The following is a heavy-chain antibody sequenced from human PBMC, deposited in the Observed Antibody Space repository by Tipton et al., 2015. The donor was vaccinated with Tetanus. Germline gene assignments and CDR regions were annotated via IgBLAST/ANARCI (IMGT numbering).Heavy chain of an antibody. J-gene: IGHJ6*02. D-gene: IGHD6-13*01. Sequence: SLRLSCAASGFTFSSYWMSWVRQAPGKGLEWVANIKHDGSEKYYVDSVKGRFTISRDNAKNSLYLQMNSLRAEDTAVYYCARESKTVGYSSSWYWADGVDVWGQGTTVTVSS. CDR3: ARESKTVGYSSSWYWADGVDV. V-gene: IGHV3-7*01. CDR2: IKHDGSEK. CDR1: GFTFSSYW.